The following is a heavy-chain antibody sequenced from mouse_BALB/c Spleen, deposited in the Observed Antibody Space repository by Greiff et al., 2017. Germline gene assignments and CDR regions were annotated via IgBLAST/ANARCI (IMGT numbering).Heavy chain of an antibody. Sequence: QVHVKQSGAELVRPGASVTLSCKASGYTFTDYEMHWVKQTPVHGLEWIGAIDPETGGTAYNQKFKGKATLTADKSSSTAYMELRSLTSEDSAVYYCTSPTVSRDYWGQGTTLTVSS. CDR1: GYTFTDYE. D-gene: IGHD1-1*01. CDR3: TSPTVSRDY. V-gene: IGHV1-15*01. CDR2: IDPETGGT. J-gene: IGHJ2*01.